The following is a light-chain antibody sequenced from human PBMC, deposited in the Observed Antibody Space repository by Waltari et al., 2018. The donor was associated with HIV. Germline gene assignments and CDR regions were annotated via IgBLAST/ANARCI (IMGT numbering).Light chain of an antibody. CDR2: GVD. CDR1: RSAIGFNKL. Sequence: QSALTQPASVSGSPGQSITISCPGTRSAIGFNKLVSWYRQHPGEAPQLMIYGVDPRPLGVSDRFSGSKSGNTASLTISTLQPEDEADYYCSSYVNSDTLVFGGGTKLTVL. J-gene: IGLJ3*02. V-gene: IGLV2-14*01. CDR3: SSYVNSDTLV.